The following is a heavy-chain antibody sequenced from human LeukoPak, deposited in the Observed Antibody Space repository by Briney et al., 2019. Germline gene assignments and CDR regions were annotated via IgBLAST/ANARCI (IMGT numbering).Heavy chain of an antibody. Sequence: SETLSLTCTVSGGSISSYYWSWIRQPPGKGLEWIGYIYYSGSTNYNPSLKSRVTISVDTSKNQFSLKLSSVTAADTAVYYCARVIWLAYFDYWGQGTLVTVSS. CDR1: GGSISSYY. CDR3: ARVIWLAYFDY. J-gene: IGHJ4*02. V-gene: IGHV4-59*01. CDR2: IYYSGST. D-gene: IGHD6-19*01.